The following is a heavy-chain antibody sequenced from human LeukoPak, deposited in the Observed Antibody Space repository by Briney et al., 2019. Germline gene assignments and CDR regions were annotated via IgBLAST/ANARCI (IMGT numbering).Heavy chain of an antibody. CDR2: INPNSGGT. J-gene: IGHJ4*02. D-gene: IGHD6-6*01. CDR3: ARDIRIAARPGPYY. CDR1: GYTFTGCY. Sequence: ASVKVSCKASGYTFTGCYMHWVRQAPGQGLEWMGWINPNSGGTNYAQKFQGRVTMTRDTSISTAYMELSRLRSDDTAVYYCARDIRIAARPGPYYWGQGTLVTVSS. V-gene: IGHV1-2*02.